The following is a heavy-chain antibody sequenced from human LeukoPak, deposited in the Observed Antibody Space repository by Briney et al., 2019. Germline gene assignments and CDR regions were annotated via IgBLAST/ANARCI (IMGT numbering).Heavy chain of an antibody. D-gene: IGHD1-26*01. J-gene: IGHJ4*02. CDR2: IRYDGSNK. V-gene: IGHV3-30*02. CDR3: VASGSYHIPSFDY. CDR1: GFTFSSYS. Sequence: PGGSLRLSCAASGFTFSSYSMNWVRQAPGKGLEWVAFIRYDGSNKYYADSVKGRFTISRDNSKSTLYLQMSSLRGEDTAVYYCVASGSYHIPSFDYWGQGTLVTVSS.